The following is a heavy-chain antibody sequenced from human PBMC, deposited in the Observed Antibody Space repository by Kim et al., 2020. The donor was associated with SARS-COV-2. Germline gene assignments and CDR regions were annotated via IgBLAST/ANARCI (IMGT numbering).Heavy chain of an antibody. CDR3: AKGSIRSIRSMLFDY. V-gene: IGHV3-23*01. CDR2: ISGSGGST. CDR1: GFTFSSYA. J-gene: IGHJ4*02. D-gene: IGHD2-8*01. Sequence: GGSLRLSCAASGFTFSSYAMSWVRQAPGKGLEWVSAISGSGGSTYYADSVKGRFTISRDNSKNTLYLQMNSLRAEDTAVYYCAKGSIRSIRSMLFDYWGQGTLVTVSS.